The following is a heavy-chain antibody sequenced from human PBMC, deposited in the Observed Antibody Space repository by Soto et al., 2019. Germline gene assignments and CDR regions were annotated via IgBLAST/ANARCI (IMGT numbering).Heavy chain of an antibody. J-gene: IGHJ4*02. CDR1: GFTLSGFD. CDR2: IKTKVESYAT. Sequence: GGSLRLSCAASGFTLSGFDIHWVRQASGEGLEWVGRIKTKVESYATELAASVKGRFTISRDDPKNTLYLQMNNLRADDTAVYFCAKRPAAIRAFDYWGQGTLVTVSS. D-gene: IGHD2-2*01. CDR3: AKRPAAIRAFDY. V-gene: IGHV3-73*01.